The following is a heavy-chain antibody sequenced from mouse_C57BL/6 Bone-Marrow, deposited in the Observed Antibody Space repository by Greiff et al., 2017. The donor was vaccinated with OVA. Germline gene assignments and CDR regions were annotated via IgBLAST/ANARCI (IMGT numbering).Heavy chain of an antibody. CDR3: ARKLGRDYFDY. D-gene: IGHD4-1*01. CDR1: GFTFSSYG. J-gene: IGHJ2*01. Sequence: EVQVVESGGDLVKPGGSLKLSCAASGFTFSSYGMSWVRQTPDKRLEWVATISSGGSYTYYPDSVKGRFTISRDNAKNTLYLQMSSLKSEDTAMYYCARKLGRDYFDYWGQGTTLTVSS. CDR2: ISSGGSYT. V-gene: IGHV5-6*01.